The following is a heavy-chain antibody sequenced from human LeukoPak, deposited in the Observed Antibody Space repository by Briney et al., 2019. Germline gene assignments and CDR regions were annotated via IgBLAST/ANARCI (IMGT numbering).Heavy chain of an antibody. Sequence: GGSLRLSCAASGFTFSGSAMHWVRQASGKGLEWVGRIRSKANSYATAYAASVKGRFTISRDDSKNTAYLQMNSLKTEDTAVYYCTSDRWSSGSYWNYWGQGTLVTVSS. J-gene: IGHJ4*02. CDR2: IRSKANSYAT. D-gene: IGHD3-10*01. V-gene: IGHV3-73*01. CDR1: GFTFSGSA. CDR3: TSDRWSSGSYWNY.